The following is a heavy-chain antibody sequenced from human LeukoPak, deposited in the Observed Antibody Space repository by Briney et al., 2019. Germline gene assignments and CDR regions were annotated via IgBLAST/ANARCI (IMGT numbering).Heavy chain of an antibody. J-gene: IGHJ4*02. CDR1: GGSFSGYY. V-gene: IGHV4-34*01. CDR3: AGDAPGRAVAGNDY. Sequence: PSETLSLTCAVYGGSFSGYYWTWIRQPPGKGLEWIGEINHSGSTNYNPSLKSRVTISVDTSKNQFSLKLSSVTAADTAVYYCAGDAPGRAVAGNDYWGQGTLVTVSS. D-gene: IGHD6-19*01. CDR2: INHSGST.